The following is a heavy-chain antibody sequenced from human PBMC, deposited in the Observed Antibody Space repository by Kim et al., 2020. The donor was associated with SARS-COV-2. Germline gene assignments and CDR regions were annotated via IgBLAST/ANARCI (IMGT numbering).Heavy chain of an antibody. CDR1: GYSFTSYW. CDR3: ARQALHSYSSSWCEFDY. J-gene: IGHJ4*02. V-gene: IGHV5-51*01. CDR2: IYPGDSDT. D-gene: IGHD6-13*01. Sequence: GESLKISCKGSGYSFTSYWIGWVRQMPGKGLEWMGIIYPGDSDTRYSPSFQGQVTISADKSISTAYLQWSSLKASDTAMYYCARQALHSYSSSWCEFDYWGQGTLVTVSS.